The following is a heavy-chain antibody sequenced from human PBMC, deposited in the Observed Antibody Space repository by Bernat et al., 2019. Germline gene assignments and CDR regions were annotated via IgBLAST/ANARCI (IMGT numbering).Heavy chain of an antibody. D-gene: IGHD3-10*01. CDR3: ATDLGGFISGKRY. Sequence: EVQLVESGGGLVQPGGSLRLSCVASGFTFSSYWMHWVRQAPGKGLVWVSRINSDGSSTSYADSVKGRFTISRDNAKNTLYLQMNSLRPEDTAVYYCATDLGGFISGKRYWGQGTLVTVSS. CDR2: INSDGSST. J-gene: IGHJ4*02. CDR1: GFTFSSYW. V-gene: IGHV3-74*01.